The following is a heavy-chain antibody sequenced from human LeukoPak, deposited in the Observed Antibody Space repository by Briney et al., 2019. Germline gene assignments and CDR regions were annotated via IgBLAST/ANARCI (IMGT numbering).Heavy chain of an antibody. D-gene: IGHD3-3*01. CDR2: IIPIFGTA. CDR1: GGTFSSYA. CDR3: ARGRPGVDWFDP. Sequence: GASVKVSCKASGGTFSSYAISWVRQALGQGLEWMGGIIPIFGTANYAQKFQGRVTITTDESTSTAYMELSSLRSEDTAVYYCARGRPGVDWFDPWGQGTLVTVSS. V-gene: IGHV1-69*05. J-gene: IGHJ5*02.